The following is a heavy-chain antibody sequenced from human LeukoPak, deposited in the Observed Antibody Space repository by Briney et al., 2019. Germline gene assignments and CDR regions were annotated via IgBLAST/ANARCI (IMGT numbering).Heavy chain of an antibody. CDR1: GFTFSSYA. J-gene: IGHJ4*02. Sequence: GGSLRLSCAASGFTFSSYAMSWVRQAPGKGLEWVSAISGSGGSTYYADSVKGRFTISRDNSKNTLYLQMNSLRAGDTAVYYCARAYDILTGYLDYWGQGTLVTVSS. CDR2: ISGSGGST. V-gene: IGHV3-23*01. CDR3: ARAYDILTGYLDY. D-gene: IGHD3-9*01.